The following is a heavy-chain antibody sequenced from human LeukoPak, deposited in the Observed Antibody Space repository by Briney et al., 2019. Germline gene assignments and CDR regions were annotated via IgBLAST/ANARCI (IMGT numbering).Heavy chain of an antibody. CDR1: GGSISSYY. CDR2: IYYSGST. V-gene: IGHV4-59*12. J-gene: IGHJ4*02. D-gene: IGHD3-10*01. CDR3: AREGGDGSGSFGY. Sequence: PSETLSLTCTVSGGSISSYYWSWIRQPPGKGLEWIGYIYYSGSTNYNPSLKSRVTISVDTSKNQFSLKLSSVTAADTAVYYCAREGGDGSGSFGYWGQGTLVTVSS.